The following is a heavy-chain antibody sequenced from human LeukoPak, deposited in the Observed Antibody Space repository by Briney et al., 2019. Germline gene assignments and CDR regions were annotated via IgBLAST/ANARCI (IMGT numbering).Heavy chain of an antibody. CDR2: ISFHGTDS. CDR1: GFTFISYA. J-gene: IGHJ4*02. CDR3: AREPQGVVRGVRGHYFDY. D-gene: IGHD3-10*01. Sequence: GGSLRLSCAASGFTFISYAIHWVRQAPGKGLEWVAVISFHGTDSFYADSVKGRFTISRDNAKNSLYLQMNSLRAEDTAVYYCAREPQGVVRGVRGHYFDYWGQGTLVTVSS. V-gene: IGHV3-30*04.